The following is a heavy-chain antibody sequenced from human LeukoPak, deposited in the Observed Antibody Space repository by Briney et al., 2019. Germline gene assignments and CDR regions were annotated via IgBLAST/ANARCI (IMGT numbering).Heavy chain of an antibody. J-gene: IGHJ3*02. CDR2: IIPILGIA. CDR1: GGTFSSYA. Sequence: SVKVSCKASGGTFSSYAISWVRQAPGQGLEWMGRIIPILGIANYAQKFQGRVTITADKSTSTAYMELSSLRSEDTAVYYCATPHRDIVVVPAGAFDIWGQGTMVTVSS. D-gene: IGHD2-2*01. V-gene: IGHV1-69*04. CDR3: ATPHRDIVVVPAGAFDI.